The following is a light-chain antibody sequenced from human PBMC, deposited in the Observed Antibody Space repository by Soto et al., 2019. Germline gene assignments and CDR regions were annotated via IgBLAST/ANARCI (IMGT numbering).Light chain of an antibody. Sequence: QSVLTQPPSVSGAPGQRVIISCTGSSSNIGAGYDVHWYQQLPGTAPKLLIYENNDRSSGVPDRFSGSKSGTSASLVITGLQAEDEAVYYCQSYDTAQSSYVQFGGGTQLTVL. V-gene: IGLV1-40*01. J-gene: IGLJ2*01. CDR3: QSYDTAQSSYVQ. CDR2: ENN. CDR1: SSNIGAGYD.